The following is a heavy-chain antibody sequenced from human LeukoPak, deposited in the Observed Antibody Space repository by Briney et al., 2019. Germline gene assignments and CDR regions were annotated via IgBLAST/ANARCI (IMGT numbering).Heavy chain of an antibody. J-gene: IGHJ4*02. CDR2: ISGSGGST. V-gene: IGHV3-23*01. Sequence: GGSLRLSCAASGFTFSGYVMTWVRQPPGKGLQWVADISGSGGSTYYADSVKGRFSISRDNSKNTLYLQLDSLRAEDTAVYYCAKDGGYGGNTGYWGQGTLVTVSS. D-gene: IGHD4-23*01. CDR3: AKDGGYGGNTGY. CDR1: GFTFSGYV.